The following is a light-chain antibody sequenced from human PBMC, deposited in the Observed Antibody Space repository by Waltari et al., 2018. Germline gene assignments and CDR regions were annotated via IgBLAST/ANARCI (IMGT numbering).Light chain of an antibody. CDR1: TSNIGNFY. CDR3: GTWDSRLKTGPYV. J-gene: IGLJ1*01. CDR2: END. V-gene: IGLV1-51*02. Sequence: QSVLTQPPSVSAAPGQKVTISCSGSTSNIGNFYVSWSQHLPGTAPQLLIEENDRRHSGIPDRFSGSKSGTSATLAITGLLTGDEGDYYCGTWDSRLKTGPYVFGPGTRVTV.